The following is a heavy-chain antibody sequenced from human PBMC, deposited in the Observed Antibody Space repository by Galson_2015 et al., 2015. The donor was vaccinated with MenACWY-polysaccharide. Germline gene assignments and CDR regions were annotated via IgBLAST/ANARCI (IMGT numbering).Heavy chain of an antibody. D-gene: IGHD3-10*01. CDR1: GLTFSSYG. CDR2: LSPTTGNT. CDR3: AKGAAHYGSGNYYDY. J-gene: IGHJ4*02. V-gene: IGHV3-23*01. Sequence: SLRLSCAGSGLTFSSYGMGWVRQAPGKGLEWVSGLSPTTGNTYYADSVRGRFTISRDNSKNTLYLQMDSLRAEDTALYYRAKGAAHYGSGNYYDYWGQGTQVTVSS.